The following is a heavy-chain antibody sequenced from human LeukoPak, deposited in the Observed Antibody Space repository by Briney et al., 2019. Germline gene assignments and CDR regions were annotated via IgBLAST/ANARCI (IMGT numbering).Heavy chain of an antibody. V-gene: IGHV4-59*08. CDR3: ARHVWLQPFDY. CDR1: GGSIGSYY. CDR2: IYYSGRT. J-gene: IGHJ4*02. Sequence: PSETLSLTCAVSGGSIGSYYWSWIRQPPGKGLEWIGDIYYSGRTNYNPSLKIRVTISVDTSKNQFSLKRSSVTAADTAVYYCARHVWLQPFDYWGQGTLVTVSS. D-gene: IGHD3-9*01.